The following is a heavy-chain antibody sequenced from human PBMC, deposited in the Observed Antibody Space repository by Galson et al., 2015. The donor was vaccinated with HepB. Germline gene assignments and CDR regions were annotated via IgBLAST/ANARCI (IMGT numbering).Heavy chain of an antibody. CDR2: INTNTGNP. Sequence: SVKVSCKASGYTFTSYAMNWVRQAPGQGLEWMGWINTNTGNPTYAQGFTGRFVFSLDTSVSTAYLQISSLKSEDTAVYYCARELMYYYDSSGYYYPFDFWGQGTLVTVSS. J-gene: IGHJ4*02. CDR3: ARELMYYYDSSGYYYPFDF. V-gene: IGHV7-4-1*02. CDR1: GYTFTSYA. D-gene: IGHD3-22*01.